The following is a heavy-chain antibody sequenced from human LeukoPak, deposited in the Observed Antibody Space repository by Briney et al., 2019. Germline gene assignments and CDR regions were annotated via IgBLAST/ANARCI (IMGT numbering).Heavy chain of an antibody. Sequence: SETLSLICTVSGGSISSYYWSWIRQPPGKGLEWIGYIYYSGSTNYNPSLKSRVTISVDTSKNQFSLKLSSVTAADTAVYYCARAYGDYHWFDPWGQGTLVTVSS. CDR2: IYYSGST. V-gene: IGHV4-59*01. D-gene: IGHD4-17*01. CDR3: ARAYGDYHWFDP. J-gene: IGHJ5*02. CDR1: GGSISSYY.